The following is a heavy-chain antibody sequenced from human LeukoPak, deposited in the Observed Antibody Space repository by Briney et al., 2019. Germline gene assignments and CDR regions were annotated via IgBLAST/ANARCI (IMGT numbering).Heavy chain of an antibody. CDR3: TRDAGTRLKYSFGYGDY. Sequence: GGSLRLSCAASGRPIKLYMMSWVRQAPGKGLEWVSYISSSGATIYYADAVKGRFTISRDNAKSSLYLQMNSLRAEDTAVYYCTRDAGTRLKYSFGYGDYWGQGALVTVSS. D-gene: IGHD5-18*01. V-gene: IGHV3-48*03. J-gene: IGHJ4*02. CDR2: ISSSGATI. CDR1: GRPIKLYM.